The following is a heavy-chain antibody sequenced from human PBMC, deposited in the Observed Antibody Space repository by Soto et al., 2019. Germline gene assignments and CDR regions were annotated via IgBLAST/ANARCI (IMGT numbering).Heavy chain of an antibody. CDR3: AKDSSKFYDFWSGYLNWFDP. D-gene: IGHD3-3*01. Sequence: GGSLRLSCAASGFTFSSYAMSWVRQAPGKGLEWVSAISGSGGSTYYADSVKGRFTISRDNSKNTLYLQMNSLRAEDTAVYYCAKDSSKFYDFWSGYLNWFDPWGQGTLVTVSS. CDR1: GFTFSSYA. V-gene: IGHV3-23*01. CDR2: ISGSGGST. J-gene: IGHJ5*02.